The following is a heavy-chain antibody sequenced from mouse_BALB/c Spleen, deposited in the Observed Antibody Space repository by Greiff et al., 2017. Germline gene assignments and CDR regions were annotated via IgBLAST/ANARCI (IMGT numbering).Heavy chain of an antibody. CDR3: ARGRDYEAMDY. CDR2: ISSGGST. CDR1: GFTFSSYA. J-gene: IGHJ4*01. V-gene: IGHV5-6-5*01. Sequence: DVKLVESGGGLVKPGGSLKLSCAASGFTFSSYAMSWVRQTPEKRLEWVASISSGGSTYYPDSVKGRFTISRDNARNILYLQMSSLRSEDTAMYYCARGRDYEAMDYWGQGTSVTVSS.